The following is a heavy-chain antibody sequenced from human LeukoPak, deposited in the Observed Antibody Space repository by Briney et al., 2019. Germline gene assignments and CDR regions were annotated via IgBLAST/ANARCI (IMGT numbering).Heavy chain of an antibody. V-gene: IGHV4-59*01. J-gene: IGHJ4*02. CDR3: ARVRGYSYGRLFDY. Sequence: SETLSLTCTVSGGSISSYYWSWIRQPPGKGLEWIGYIYYSGSTNYNPSLKSRVTISVDTSKNQFSLKLSSVTAADTAVYYCARVRGYSYGRLFDYWGQQTLVTVSS. CDR1: GGSISSYY. CDR2: IYYSGST. D-gene: IGHD5-18*01.